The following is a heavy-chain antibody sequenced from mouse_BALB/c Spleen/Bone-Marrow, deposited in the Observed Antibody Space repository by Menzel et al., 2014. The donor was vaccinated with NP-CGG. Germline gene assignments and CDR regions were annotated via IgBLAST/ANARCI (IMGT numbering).Heavy chain of an antibody. CDR1: GYTFTSYT. CDR2: IVPSSGYT. CDR3: AREARTGAWFAY. J-gene: IGHJ3*01. V-gene: IGHV1-4*02. D-gene: IGHD4-1*01. Sequence: VQLVESGAELARPGASVKMSCKASGYTFTSYTIQWVKRRPGQGLEWVGYIVPSSGYTDYNQNFKDKTTLTADKSSSTDYMQLSSLTSADSAVYYCAREARTGAWFAYWGQGTLVTVSA.